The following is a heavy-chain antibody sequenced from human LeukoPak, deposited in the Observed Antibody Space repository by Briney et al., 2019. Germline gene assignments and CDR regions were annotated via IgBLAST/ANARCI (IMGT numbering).Heavy chain of an antibody. CDR1: GFTFSSYA. CDR3: AKGSGYSYGYAGDY. Sequence: GGSLRLSCAASGFTFSSYAMSWVRQAPGKGLEWVSAISGSGGSTYYADSVKCRFTISRDNSKNALYLQMNSLRAEDTAVYFCAKGSGYSYGYAGDYWGHGTLVTVSS. D-gene: IGHD5-18*01. J-gene: IGHJ4*01. CDR2: ISGSGGST. V-gene: IGHV3-23*01.